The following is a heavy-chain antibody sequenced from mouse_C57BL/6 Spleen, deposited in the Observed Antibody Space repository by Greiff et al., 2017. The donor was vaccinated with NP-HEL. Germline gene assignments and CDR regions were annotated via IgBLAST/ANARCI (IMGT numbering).Heavy chain of an antibody. J-gene: IGHJ4*01. CDR1: GYAFSSSW. D-gene: IGHD1-1*01. V-gene: IGHV1-82*01. CDR2: IYPGDGDT. Sequence: QVQLQQSGPELVKPGASVKISCKASGYAFSSSWMNWVKQRPGKGLEWIGRIYPGDGDTNYNGKFKGKATLTADKSSSTAYMQLSSLTSEDSAVYFCARGTVVAFDAMDYWGQGTSVTVSS. CDR3: ARGTVVAFDAMDY.